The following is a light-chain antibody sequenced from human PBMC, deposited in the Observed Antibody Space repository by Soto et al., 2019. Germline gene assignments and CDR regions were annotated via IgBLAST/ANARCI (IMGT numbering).Light chain of an antibody. CDR2: GNS. J-gene: IGLJ3*02. CDR3: PSYDSSLSGWV. CDR1: SSNIGAGYD. Sequence: QSVLTQPPSVSGAPGQRVTISCTGSSSNIGAGYDVKWYQQLPGTAPKLLIYGNSNRPSGVPHRFSGSKSGTSASLAITGLQADDEADYYCPSYDSSLSGWVFGGGTQVTVL. V-gene: IGLV1-40*01.